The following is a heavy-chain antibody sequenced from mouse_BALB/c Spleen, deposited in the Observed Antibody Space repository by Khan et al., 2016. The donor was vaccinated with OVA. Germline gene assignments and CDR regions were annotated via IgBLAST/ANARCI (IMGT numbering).Heavy chain of an antibody. CDR1: GYTFTTYW. CDR2: INPSTGYT. CDR3: TRRGLSSIFDY. J-gene: IGHJ3*01. V-gene: IGHV1-7*01. D-gene: IGHD2-10*02. Sequence: VQLQESGAELAQPGASVKMSCQTSGYTFTTYWMHWVKQRPGQGLEWIGYINPSTGYTEYNQRFKDKATLTTDKSSSTAYIQLSRLKAEESAVYYSTRRGLSSIFDYWGQGTLVTVSS.